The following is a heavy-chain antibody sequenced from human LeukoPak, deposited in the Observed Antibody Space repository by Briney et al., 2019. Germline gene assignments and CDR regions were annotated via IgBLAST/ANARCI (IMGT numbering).Heavy chain of an antibody. J-gene: IGHJ5*02. D-gene: IGHD3-3*01. V-gene: IGHV4-59*01. Sequence: PSETLSLTCAVYGGSFSGYYWSWIRQPPGKGLEWIGYIYYSGSTNYNPSLKSRVTISVDTSKNQFSLKLSSVTAADTAVYYCARAPRSGAYWFDPWGQGTLVTVSS. CDR1: GGSFSGYY. CDR3: ARAPRSGAYWFDP. CDR2: IYYSGST.